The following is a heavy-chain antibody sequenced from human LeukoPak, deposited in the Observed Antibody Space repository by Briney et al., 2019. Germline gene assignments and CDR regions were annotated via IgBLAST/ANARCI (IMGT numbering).Heavy chain of an antibody. CDR1: GYTFTSYG. CDR3: ASGSSQDNFDY. CDR2: IIPIFGTA. V-gene: IGHV1-69*13. Sequence: GASVKVSCKASGYTFTSYGISWVRQAPGQGLEWMGGIIPIFGTANYAQKFQGRVTITADESTSTAYMELSSLRSEDTAVYYCASGSSQDNFDYWGQGTLVTVSS. D-gene: IGHD1-26*01. J-gene: IGHJ4*02.